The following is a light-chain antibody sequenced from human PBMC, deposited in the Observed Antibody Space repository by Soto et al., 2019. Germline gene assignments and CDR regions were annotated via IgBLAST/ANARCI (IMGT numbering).Light chain of an antibody. CDR1: QSVSSR. CDR3: QQYGYSRT. V-gene: IGKV3-20*01. Sequence: EIVMTQSPGTLSLSPGEGATLSCRASQSVSSRLAWYQQQPDQAPRLLISGASSRATGIPDRFSGSGSGTDFTLTISTLEPEDFAIYYCQQYGYSRTFGQGTKVDIK. J-gene: IGKJ1*01. CDR2: GAS.